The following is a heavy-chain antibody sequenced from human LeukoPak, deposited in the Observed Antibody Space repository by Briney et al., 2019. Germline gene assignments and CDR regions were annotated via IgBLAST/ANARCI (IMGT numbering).Heavy chain of an antibody. V-gene: IGHV3-11*01. D-gene: IGHD6-13*01. CDR1: GFTFSDYY. CDR2: ISSSGNTI. J-gene: IGHJ4*02. Sequence: GGSLRLSCAASGFTFSDYYISWIRQAPGRGLEWVSYISSSGNTIYYADSVKGRFTISRDNAKNSLYLQMNSLRAEDTAVYYCARDNSSSWFDYWGQGTLVTVSS. CDR3: ARDNSSSWFDY.